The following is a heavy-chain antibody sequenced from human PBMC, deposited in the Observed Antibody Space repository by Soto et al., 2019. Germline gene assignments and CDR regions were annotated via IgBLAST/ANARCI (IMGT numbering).Heavy chain of an antibody. CDR3: TVAAAGYNWFDP. Sequence: QVQLVQSGAEVKKPGASVNVSCKASGYTFTSYDINWVRQATGQGLEWMGWMNPNSGNTGYAQKFQGRVTMTRNTSISTAYMELSSLRSEDTAVYYCTVAAAGYNWFDPWGQGTLVTVSS. CDR1: GYTFTSYD. CDR2: MNPNSGNT. J-gene: IGHJ5*02. V-gene: IGHV1-8*01. D-gene: IGHD6-13*01.